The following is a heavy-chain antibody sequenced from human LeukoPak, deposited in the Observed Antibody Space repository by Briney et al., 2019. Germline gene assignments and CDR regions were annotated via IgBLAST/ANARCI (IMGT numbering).Heavy chain of an antibody. CDR2: IYYSGNT. CDR1: GGSINGYY. D-gene: IGHD3-16*01. CDR3: ARRRLGDAFDV. J-gene: IGHJ3*01. Sequence: PSETLSLTCTVSGGSINGYYWTWIRQPPGKGLEWIGYIYYSGNTNYNLSLKSRVSLSVHTSKNQFSLRLSSVTAADTAIYYCARRRLGDAFDVWGQGTMVAVSS. V-gene: IGHV4-59*08.